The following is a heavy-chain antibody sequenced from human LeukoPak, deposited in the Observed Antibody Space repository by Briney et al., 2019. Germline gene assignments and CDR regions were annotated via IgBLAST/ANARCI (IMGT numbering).Heavy chain of an antibody. D-gene: IGHD6-13*01. CDR2: INHSGST. V-gene: IGHV4-34*01. CDR3: ATYSSSSHYYGMDV. CDR1: GGSFSGYY. J-gene: IGHJ6*02. Sequence: SETLSLTCAVYGGSFSGYYWSWIRQPPGEGLEWIGEINHSGSTNYNPSLKSRVTISVDTSKNQFSLKLSSVTAADTAVCYCATYSSSSHYYGMDVWGQGTTVTVSS.